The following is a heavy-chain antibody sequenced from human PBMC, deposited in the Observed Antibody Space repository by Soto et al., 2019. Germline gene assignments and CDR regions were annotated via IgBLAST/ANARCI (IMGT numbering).Heavy chain of an antibody. V-gene: IGHV1-18*04. CDR2: IKPDNGDT. J-gene: IGHJ5*02. D-gene: IGHD5-12*01. Sequence: QLQLVQSGAEVERPGASVRVSCKAYGYPFSKYGISWIRQAPGQGLEWRGWIKPDNGDTNYAQKFQGRVTMTTDTASNTASMGLRSLRSDDTAVYYCATSYDAGFDPWGQGTLVSVSS. CDR1: GYPFSKYG. CDR3: ATSYDAGFDP.